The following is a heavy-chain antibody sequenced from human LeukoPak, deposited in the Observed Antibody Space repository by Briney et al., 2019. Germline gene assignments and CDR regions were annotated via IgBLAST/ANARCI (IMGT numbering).Heavy chain of an antibody. Sequence: PGGSLRLSCAASGFTFSSYAMSWVRQAPGKGLEWVSAISGSGSSTYYADSVKGRFTISRDNSKNTLYLQMNSLRAEDTAVYYCAKAVGYSSSYLGYWGQGTLVTVSS. V-gene: IGHV3-23*01. CDR2: ISGSGSST. CDR1: GFTFSSYA. CDR3: AKAVGYSSSYLGY. J-gene: IGHJ4*02. D-gene: IGHD6-13*01.